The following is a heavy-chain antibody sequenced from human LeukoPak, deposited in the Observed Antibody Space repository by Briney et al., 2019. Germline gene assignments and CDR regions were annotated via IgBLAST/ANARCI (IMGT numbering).Heavy chain of an antibody. CDR2: ISYDGSDK. Sequence: GGCLRLSCVASGFIFGKYWMRWVRQAPGKGLELVAVISYDGSDKYYADSVKGRFTISRDNSKNTLYLQMNGLRAEDTAVYYCARGGHNYYGMDVWGQGTTVTVSS. J-gene: IGHJ6*02. V-gene: IGHV3-30-3*01. D-gene: IGHD1-26*01. CDR3: ARGGHNYYGMDV. CDR1: GFIFGKYW.